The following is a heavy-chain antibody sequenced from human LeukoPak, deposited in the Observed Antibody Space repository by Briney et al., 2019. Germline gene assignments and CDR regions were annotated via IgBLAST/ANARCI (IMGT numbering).Heavy chain of an antibody. CDR1: GGTFSSYA. CDR2: IIPIFGTA. Sequence: ASVKVSCKVSGGTFSSYAISWVRQAPGQGLEWMGGIIPIFGTANYAQKFQGRVTITTDESTSTAYMELSSLRSEDTAVYYCAREVGIAAPYFDYWGQGTLVTVSS. D-gene: IGHD6-6*01. CDR3: AREVGIAAPYFDY. V-gene: IGHV1-69*05. J-gene: IGHJ4*02.